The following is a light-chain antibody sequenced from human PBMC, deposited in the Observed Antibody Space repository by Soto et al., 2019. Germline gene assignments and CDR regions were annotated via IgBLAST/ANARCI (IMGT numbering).Light chain of an antibody. J-gene: IGLJ2*01. CDR1: KLGDKY. Sequence: SYELTQPPSVSVSPGQTASITCSGDKLGDKYACWYQQKPGQSPVLVIYQDSKRPSGNPERFSGSNSGNTATLTNSGTQAMDEADYYCQAWDSSTVVFGGGTQLTVL. V-gene: IGLV3-1*01. CDR3: QAWDSSTVV. CDR2: QDS.